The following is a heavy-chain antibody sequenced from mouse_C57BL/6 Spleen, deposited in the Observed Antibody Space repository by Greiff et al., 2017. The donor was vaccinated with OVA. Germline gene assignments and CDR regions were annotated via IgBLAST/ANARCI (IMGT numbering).Heavy chain of an antibody. V-gene: IGHV1-7*01. Sequence: QVQLQQSGAELAKPGASVKLSCKASGYTFTSYWMHWVKQRLGQGLEWIGYINPSSGYTKYNQKFKDKATLTADKSSSTAYMQLSSLTYEDSAVYYCARTPLYDGYYDYAMDYWGQGTSVTVSS. CDR1: GYTFTSYW. CDR3: ARTPLYDGYYDYAMDY. CDR2: INPSSGYT. J-gene: IGHJ4*01. D-gene: IGHD2-3*01.